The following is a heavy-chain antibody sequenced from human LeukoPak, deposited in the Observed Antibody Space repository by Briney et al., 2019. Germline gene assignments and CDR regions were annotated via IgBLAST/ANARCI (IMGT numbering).Heavy chain of an antibody. CDR3: ARGNSFLTTVVTQVPRVNYYYGMDV. D-gene: IGHD4-23*01. CDR2: INPNSGGT. Sequence: GASVKVSCKASGYTFTGYYMHWVRQAPGQGLEWMGWINPNSGGTNYAQKFQGRVTMTRDTSISTAYMELSRLRPDDTAVYYCARGNSFLTTVVTQVPRVNYYYGMDVWGQGTTVTVSS. V-gene: IGHV1-2*02. J-gene: IGHJ6*02. CDR1: GYTFTGYY.